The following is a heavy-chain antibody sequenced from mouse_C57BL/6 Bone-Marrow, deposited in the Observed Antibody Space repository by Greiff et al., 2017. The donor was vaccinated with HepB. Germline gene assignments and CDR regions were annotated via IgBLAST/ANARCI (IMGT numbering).Heavy chain of an antibody. CDR3: ARGGPYAMDY. CDR1: GYTFTSYW. CDR2: IDPSDSET. J-gene: IGHJ4*01. V-gene: IGHV1-52*01. Sequence: QVQLQQPGAELVRPGSSVKLSCKASGYTFTSYWMHWVKQRPIQGLEWIGNIDPSDSETHYNQKFKDKATLTVDKSSSTAYMQLSSLTSEDSAVYYCARGGPYAMDYWGQGTSGTVSS.